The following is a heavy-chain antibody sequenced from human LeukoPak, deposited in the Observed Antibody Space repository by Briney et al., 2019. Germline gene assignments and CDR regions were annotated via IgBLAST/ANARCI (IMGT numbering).Heavy chain of an antibody. D-gene: IGHD3-22*01. CDR1: GDSINSGGYY. Sequence: PSETLSLTCTVSGDSINSGGYYWSWIRQPPGKGLEWIGEINHSGSTNYNPSLKSRVTISVDTSKNQFSLKLSSVTAADTAVYYCARGGYYDSSGYYYYFDYWGQGTLVTVSS. CDR3: ARGGYYDSSGYYYYFDY. J-gene: IGHJ4*02. V-gene: IGHV4-34*01. CDR2: INHSGST.